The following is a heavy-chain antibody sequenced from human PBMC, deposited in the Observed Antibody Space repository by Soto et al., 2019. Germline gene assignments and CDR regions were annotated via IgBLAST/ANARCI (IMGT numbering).Heavy chain of an antibody. J-gene: IGHJ4*02. Sequence: PGGSLRLSCVASGFTISNYWMHWVRQAPGKGLIWVSRISPDGSTTNYADSVKGRFTISRDNVKNTLYLQMDSLRAEDTALYYCTRVISGSSGLFDYWGQGTLVTVSS. CDR1: GFTISNYW. D-gene: IGHD1-26*01. V-gene: IGHV3-74*01. CDR3: TRVISGSSGLFDY. CDR2: ISPDGSTT.